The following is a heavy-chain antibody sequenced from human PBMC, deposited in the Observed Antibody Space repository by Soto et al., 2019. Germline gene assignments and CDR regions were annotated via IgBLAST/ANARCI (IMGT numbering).Heavy chain of an antibody. CDR3: ARDLELRITIFGVVTKYGMDV. J-gene: IGHJ6*02. Sequence: APLKVSCKASGYTFTSYGISWVRQAPGQGLEWMGWISAYNGNTNYAQKLQGRVTMTTDTSTSTAYMELRSLRSDDTAVYYCARDLELRITIFGVVTKYGMDVWGQGTTVTV. D-gene: IGHD3-3*01. V-gene: IGHV1-18*04. CDR1: GYTFTSYG. CDR2: ISAYNGNT.